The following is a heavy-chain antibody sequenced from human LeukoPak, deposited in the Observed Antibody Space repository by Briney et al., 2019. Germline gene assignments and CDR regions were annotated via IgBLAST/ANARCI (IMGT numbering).Heavy chain of an antibody. V-gene: IGHV1-18*01. J-gene: IGHJ3*02. CDR3: ARDVVARRDGYNLRSGDAFDI. CDR2: ISAYNGNT. Sequence: ASVKVSCKASGGTFSSYAISWVRQAPGQGLEWMGWISAYNGNTNYAQKLRGRVTMTTDTSTSTAYMELRSLRSDDTAVYYCARDVVARRDGYNLRSGDAFDIWGQGTMVTVSS. D-gene: IGHD5-24*01. CDR1: GGTFSSYA.